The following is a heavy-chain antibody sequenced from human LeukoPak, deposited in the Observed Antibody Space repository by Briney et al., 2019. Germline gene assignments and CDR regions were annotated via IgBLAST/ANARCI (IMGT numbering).Heavy chain of an antibody. D-gene: IGHD4-23*01. CDR2: INPSGGST. CDR1: GYTFTSYY. CDR3: ARASTYGGNSGNAFDI. V-gene: IGHV1-46*03. J-gene: IGHJ3*02. Sequence: EASVKVSCKASGYTFTSYYMHWVRQAPGQGLEWMGIINPSGGSTSYAQKFQGRVTMTRDTSTSTVYMELSSLRSEDTAVYYCARASTYGGNSGNAFDIWGQGTMVTVSS.